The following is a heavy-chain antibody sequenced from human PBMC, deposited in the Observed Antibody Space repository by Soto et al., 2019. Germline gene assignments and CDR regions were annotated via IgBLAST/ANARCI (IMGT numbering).Heavy chain of an antibody. CDR1: GGSFSGYY. Sequence: SETLSLTCAVYGGSFSGYYWSWIRQPPGKGLEWIGEINHSGSTNYNPSLKSRVTISVDTSKNQFSLKLSSVTAADTAVYYCARWGQAGIPFDYWGQGTRVTVSS. J-gene: IGHJ4*02. D-gene: IGHD1-20*01. V-gene: IGHV4-34*01. CDR2: INHSGST. CDR3: ARWGQAGIPFDY.